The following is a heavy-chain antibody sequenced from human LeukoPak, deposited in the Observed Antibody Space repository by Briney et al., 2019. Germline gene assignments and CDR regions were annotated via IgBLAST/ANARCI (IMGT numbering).Heavy chain of an antibody. Sequence: PGGSLRLSFAASGITFSNHANAWVRQAPGKGLEWVSSIRGSGRGTDYADSVKGRFTISRDNSRDTLFLQMNSLRAEDTALYYCTRDPNGDYVGAFDMWGPGTMVTVSS. CDR1: GITFSNHA. D-gene: IGHD4-17*01. V-gene: IGHV3-23*01. CDR3: TRDPNGDYVGAFDM. J-gene: IGHJ3*02. CDR2: IRGSGRGT.